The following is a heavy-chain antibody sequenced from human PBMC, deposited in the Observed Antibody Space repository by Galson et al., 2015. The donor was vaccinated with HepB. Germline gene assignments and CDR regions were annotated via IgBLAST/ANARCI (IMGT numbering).Heavy chain of an antibody. V-gene: IGHV3-23*01. Sequence: SLRLSCAASGFSFSSYAMNWVRQAPGKGLEWVSGISGRGGSTHYAESVKGRFIISRGNSEKILYLQMNSLRVEDTARYFCARDREVGYNPWSWGPKDYSKYYAMDVWGQATIVTVSS. J-gene: IGHJ6*02. CDR3: ARDREVGYNPWSWGPKDYSKYYAMDV. CDR2: ISGRGGST. D-gene: IGHD1-1*01. CDR1: GFSFSSYA.